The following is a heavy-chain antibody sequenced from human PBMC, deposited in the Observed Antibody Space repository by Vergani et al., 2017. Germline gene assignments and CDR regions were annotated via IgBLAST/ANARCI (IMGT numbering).Heavy chain of an antibody. CDR1: GGSISSGSYY. CDR2: IYTSGST. D-gene: IGHD3-9*01. V-gene: IGHV4-61*02. CDR3: ARVASLTGYPREPLYGMDV. Sequence: QVQLQESGPGLVKPSQTLSLTCTVSGGSISSGSYYWSWIRQPAGKGLEWIGRIYTSGSTNYNPSLKSRVTISVDTSKNQFSLKLSSVTAADTAVYSCARVASLTGYPREPLYGMDVWGQGTTVTVSS. J-gene: IGHJ6*02.